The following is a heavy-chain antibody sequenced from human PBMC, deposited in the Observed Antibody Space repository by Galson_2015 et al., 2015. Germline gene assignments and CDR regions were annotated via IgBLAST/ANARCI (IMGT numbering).Heavy chain of an antibody. D-gene: IGHD1-26*01. V-gene: IGHV3-30*09. CDR2: TSSDGTNK. Sequence: SLRLSCAASGFTLNSYAMHCVRQAPGKGLEWVAVTSSDGTNKYYADSVKGRFAISRDNFNNTLYLQMSSLKPEDTAIYYCARAARVGASGTHDGFDIWGQGTMVTVSS. CDR3: ARAARVGASGTHDGFDI. CDR1: GFTLNSYA. J-gene: IGHJ3*02.